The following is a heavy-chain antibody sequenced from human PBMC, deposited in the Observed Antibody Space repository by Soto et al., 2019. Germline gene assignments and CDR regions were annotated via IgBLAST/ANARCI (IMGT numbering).Heavy chain of an antibody. D-gene: IGHD5-12*01. J-gene: IGHJ6*02. CDR2: FYDSGST. Sequence: SETLSLTCTVSGGSVSSGSFYWSWIRRHPGKGLEWIGYFYDSGSTNYNPSLRSRVTMSVDTSKNQFSLKLSSVTAADTAVYYCAVSAPPATNYYYAMDVWGQGTTVTVS. CDR3: AVSAPPATNYYYAMDV. V-gene: IGHV4-61*01. CDR1: GGSVSSGSFY.